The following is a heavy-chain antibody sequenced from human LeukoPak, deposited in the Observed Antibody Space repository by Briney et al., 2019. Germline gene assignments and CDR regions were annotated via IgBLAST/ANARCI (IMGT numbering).Heavy chain of an antibody. J-gene: IGHJ2*01. D-gene: IGHD3-10*01. CDR3: AKDLGFGELSRYFDL. CDR2: VSGSDGST. CDR1: GFSFRSDG. Sequence: PGGSLRLSCAVSGFSFRSDGMSWGRQPPGQGMGLDSGVSGSDGSTYYADSVKGRFTISRDNSKNTLYLQMNSLRAEDTAVYYCAKDLGFGELSRYFDLWGRGTLVTVSS. V-gene: IGHV3-23*01.